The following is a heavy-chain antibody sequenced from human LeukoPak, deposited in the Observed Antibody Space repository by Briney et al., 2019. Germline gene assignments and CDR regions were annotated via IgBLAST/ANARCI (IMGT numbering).Heavy chain of an antibody. Sequence: GGSLRLSCAASGFTFSSYGMHWVRQAPGKGLEWVAVISYDGSNKYYADSVKGRFTISRDNSKNTLYLQMNSLRAEDTAVYYCARRGKVGATNSPYFDYWGQGTLVTVSS. D-gene: IGHD1-26*01. CDR1: GFTFSSYG. CDR2: ISYDGSNK. V-gene: IGHV3-30*03. J-gene: IGHJ4*02. CDR3: ARRGKVGATNSPYFDY.